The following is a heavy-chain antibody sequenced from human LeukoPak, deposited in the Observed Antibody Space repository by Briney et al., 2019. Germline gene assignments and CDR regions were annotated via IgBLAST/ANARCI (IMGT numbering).Heavy chain of an antibody. CDR1: GGSTNYYY. D-gene: IGHD1-26*01. Sequence: SETLSLTCTVSGGSTNYYYWGWIRQPPGKGLEWIGSIYHSGSTYYNPSLKSRVTISVDTSKNQFSLKLSSVTAADTAVYYCASLEVGATSYWGQGTLVTVSS. J-gene: IGHJ4*02. V-gene: IGHV4-38-2*02. CDR2: IYHSGST. CDR3: ASLEVGATSY.